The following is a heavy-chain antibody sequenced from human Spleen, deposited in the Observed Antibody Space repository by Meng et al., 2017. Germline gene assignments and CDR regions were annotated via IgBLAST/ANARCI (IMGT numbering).Heavy chain of an antibody. CDR2: TYYRSKWYN. Sequence: VHLQQAGPRRVKPSKTLSLTCAISADSVSSNRAAWNWIRQSPSRGREWLGRTYYRSKWYNDYAVTVKSRITINPDTSKNQFSLQLNSVTPEDTAVYYCARDGIAAAGIEFDYWGQGTLVTVSS. V-gene: IGHV6-1*01. D-gene: IGHD6-13*01. CDR1: ADSVSSNRAA. CDR3: ARDGIAAAGIEFDY. J-gene: IGHJ4*02.